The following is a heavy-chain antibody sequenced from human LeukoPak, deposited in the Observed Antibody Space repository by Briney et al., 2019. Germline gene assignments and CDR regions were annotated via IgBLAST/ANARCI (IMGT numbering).Heavy chain of an antibody. CDR3: ARDLDYGDPSDY. V-gene: IGHV3-21*01. Sequence: GGSLRLSCAASGFTFSSYSMNWVRQAPGQGLEWASSISSSSSYIYYADSVKGRFTISRDNAKNSLYLQMNSLRAEDTAVYYCARDLDYGDPSDYWGQGTLVTVSS. J-gene: IGHJ4*02. CDR1: GFTFSSYS. D-gene: IGHD4-17*01. CDR2: ISSSSSYI.